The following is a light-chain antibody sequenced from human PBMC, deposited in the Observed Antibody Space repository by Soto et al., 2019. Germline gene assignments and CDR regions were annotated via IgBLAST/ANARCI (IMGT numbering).Light chain of an antibody. CDR3: QQYESYSPLT. CDR2: DAY. Sequence: DIQMTQSPSILSASVGDRAPITCRASQSIRSWLAWYQQNPGKAPKLLIYDAYSLESGVPSRFSGRRSGTEFTLTIAGLQPEDFATYYCQQYESYSPLTFGGGTKVDIK. V-gene: IGKV1-5*01. CDR1: QSIRSW. J-gene: IGKJ4*01.